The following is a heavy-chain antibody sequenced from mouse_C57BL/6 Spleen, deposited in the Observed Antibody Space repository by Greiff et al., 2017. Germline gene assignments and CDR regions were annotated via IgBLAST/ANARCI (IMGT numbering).Heavy chain of an antibody. J-gene: IGHJ3*01. Sequence: LVESGPELVKPGASVKLSCKASGYTFTSYWMHWVKQRPIQGLEWIGNIDPSDSETHYNQKFKDKATLTVDKSSSTAYMQLSSLTSEDSAVYYCAREGGKLRGFAYWGQGTLVTVSA. D-gene: IGHD1-1*01. CDR2: IDPSDSET. CDR3: AREGGKLRGFAY. CDR1: GYTFTSYW. V-gene: IGHV1-52*01.